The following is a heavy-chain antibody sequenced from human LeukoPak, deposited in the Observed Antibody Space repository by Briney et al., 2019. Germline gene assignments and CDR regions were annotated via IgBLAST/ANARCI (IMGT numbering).Heavy chain of an antibody. CDR2: ISSDGGNI. V-gene: IGHV3-11*04. J-gene: IGHJ4*02. CDR3: ATSRVFDY. Sequence: PGGSLRLSCAASGFTFSNYAMNWIRQAPGKGLEWLSFISSDGGNIYYTDSVKGRFTISRDNAKKTLYLDMNSLRVDDTAIYYCATSRVFDYWGQGILVTVSS. CDR1: GFTFSNYA.